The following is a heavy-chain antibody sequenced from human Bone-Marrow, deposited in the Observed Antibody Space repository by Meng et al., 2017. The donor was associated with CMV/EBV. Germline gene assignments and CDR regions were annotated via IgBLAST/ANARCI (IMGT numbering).Heavy chain of an antibody. CDR3: ARADQELVGEYYYYGMDV. CDR2: ISYDGSNK. V-gene: IGHV3-30-3*01. Sequence: GESLKISCAASGFTFSSYWMSWVRQAPGKGLEWVAVISYDGSNKYYADSVKGRFTISRDKSKNTLYLQMNSLRAEDTAVYYCARADQELVGEYYYYGMDVWGQGTTVTVSS. J-gene: IGHJ6*02. D-gene: IGHD3-10*01. CDR1: GFTFSSYW.